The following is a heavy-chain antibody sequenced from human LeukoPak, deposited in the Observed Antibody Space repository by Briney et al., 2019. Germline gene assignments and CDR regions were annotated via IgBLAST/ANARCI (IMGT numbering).Heavy chain of an antibody. CDR3: ARGRGLYYYGSGSRVFDY. D-gene: IGHD3-10*01. J-gene: IGHJ4*02. Sequence: SETLSLACAVYVGSFSGYYWRWIRQPPEKGLEWIGEINHSGSTNYNPSLKSRVTISVDTSKNQFSLKLSSVTAADTVVYYCARGRGLYYYGSGSRVFDYWGQGTLVTVSS. CDR2: INHSGST. CDR1: VGSFSGYY. V-gene: IGHV4-34*01.